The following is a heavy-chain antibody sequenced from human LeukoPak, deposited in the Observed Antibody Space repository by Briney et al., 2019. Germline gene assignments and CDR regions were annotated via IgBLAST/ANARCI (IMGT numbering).Heavy chain of an antibody. CDR3: ARASVVVPAASAEGFDY. CDR1: GLTSSSYW. D-gene: IGHD2-2*01. CDR2: INSDGSST. Sequence: PGGSLRLSCAASGLTSSSYWMHWVRQAPGKGLVWVSRINSDGSSTSYADSVRGRFIVSRDNGKNTLYLQMNSLRAEDTAVYYCARASVVVPAASAEGFDYWGQGTLVTVSS. V-gene: IGHV3-74*01. J-gene: IGHJ4*02.